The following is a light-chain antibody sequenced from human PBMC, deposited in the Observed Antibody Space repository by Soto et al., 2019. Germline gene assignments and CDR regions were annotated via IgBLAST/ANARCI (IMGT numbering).Light chain of an antibody. Sequence: ALTHPASVSWSPGQSITISCTGTSSDVGNYIFVSWYRQHPGKAPKLMIYDINNRPSGVSNRFSGSKSGNTASLTISGLQAEDEADYYCVSYTTSASYVFGTGTKVTVL. J-gene: IGLJ1*01. CDR2: DIN. CDR3: VSYTTSASYV. CDR1: SSDVGNYIF. V-gene: IGLV2-14*01.